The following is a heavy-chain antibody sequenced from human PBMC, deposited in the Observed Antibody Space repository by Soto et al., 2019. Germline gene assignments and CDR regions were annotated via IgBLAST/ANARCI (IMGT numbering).Heavy chain of an antibody. J-gene: IGHJ6*02. V-gene: IGHV3-23*01. CDR3: AKDASLLLRRAYYGMDV. CDR1: GFTFSSYA. D-gene: IGHD2-15*01. Sequence: GSLRLSCAASGFTFSSYAMSWVRQAPGKGLEWVSAISGSGGSTYYADSVKGRFTISRDNSKNTLYLQMNSLRAEDTAVYYCAKDASLLLRRAYYGMDVWGQGTTVTVSS. CDR2: ISGSGGST.